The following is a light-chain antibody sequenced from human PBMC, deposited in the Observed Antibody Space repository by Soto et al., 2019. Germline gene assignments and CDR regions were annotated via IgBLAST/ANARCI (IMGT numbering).Light chain of an antibody. V-gene: IGKV1-8*01. Sequence: AIRMTQSPSSLSASTGDRVTITCRASQGISSYLAWYQQKPGKAPKLLIYAASTLLSGVPSRFSGSGSGTDFTLTISCLQSEDFATYYCQQYYSYPRTFGGGTKVEIK. CDR2: AAS. CDR1: QGISSY. CDR3: QQYYSYPRT. J-gene: IGKJ4*01.